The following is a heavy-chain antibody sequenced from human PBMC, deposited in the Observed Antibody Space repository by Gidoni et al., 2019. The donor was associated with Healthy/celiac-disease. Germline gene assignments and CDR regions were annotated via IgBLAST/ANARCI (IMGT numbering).Heavy chain of an antibody. J-gene: IGHJ4*02. CDR1: GFTFRSYA. V-gene: IGHV3-30*04. CDR3: AREGRIFGAVPFDY. Sequence: VQLVESWGGVVQPGRSLRLSCAASGFTFRSYAMHWVRQAPGKGLEWVAVIAYDGSNKYYADSVKGRFTISRDNSKNTLYLQMNSLRAEDTAVYYCAREGRIFGAVPFDYWGQGTLVTVSS. D-gene: IGHD3-3*01. CDR2: IAYDGSNK.